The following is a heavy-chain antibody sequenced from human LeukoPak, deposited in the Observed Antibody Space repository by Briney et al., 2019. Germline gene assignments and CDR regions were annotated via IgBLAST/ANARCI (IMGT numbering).Heavy chain of an antibody. J-gene: IGHJ4*02. V-gene: IGHV5-51*01. D-gene: IGHD3-10*01. CDR2: IYPSDSDT. CDR1: GYSFTTYW. CDR3: ARRAYGSGRGYFDY. Sequence: GESLKISCKGSGYSFTTYWIGWVRQMPGKGLEWMGIIYPSDSDTRYSPSFQGQVTMSADKSIRTAYLRWTSLKASDAAMYYCARRAYGSGRGYFDYWGQGTLVTVSS.